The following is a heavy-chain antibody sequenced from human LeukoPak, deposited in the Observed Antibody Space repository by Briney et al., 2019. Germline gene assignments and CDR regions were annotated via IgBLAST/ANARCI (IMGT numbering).Heavy chain of an antibody. CDR3: ARHRAGYHLDW. CDR1: GASINSSGYY. CDR2: HYYSGST. J-gene: IGHJ4*02. V-gene: IGHV4-39*01. Sequence: PSETLSLTCTVSGASINSSGYYWDWIRQPPGKGLEWIGSHYYSGSTYYNPSLKSRVTISVDTSKNHFSLKLNSVTAADTAVYYCARHRAGYHLDWWGQGTLVTVSS. D-gene: IGHD3-9*01.